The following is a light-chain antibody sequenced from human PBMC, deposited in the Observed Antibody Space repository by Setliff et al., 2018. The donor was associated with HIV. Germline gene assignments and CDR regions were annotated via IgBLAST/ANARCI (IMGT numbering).Light chain of an antibody. Sequence: QSALAQPASVSGSPGQSITISCTGTSNDIGSYTHVSWYQQHPGKAPKLLISEVSNRPSGVSNRFSGSRSGNTASLTISGLQAEDEADYICSSHATGTTPWVFGGGTQLTVL. CDR1: SNDIGSYTH. CDR3: SSHATGTTPWV. CDR2: EVS. J-gene: IGLJ3*02. V-gene: IGLV2-14*01.